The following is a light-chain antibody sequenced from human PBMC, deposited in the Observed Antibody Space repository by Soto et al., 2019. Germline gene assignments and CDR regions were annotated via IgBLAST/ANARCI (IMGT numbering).Light chain of an antibody. V-gene: IGKV3-20*01. CDR2: ATS. CDR1: QSVSSSC. CDR3: QQYSSSWT. J-gene: IGKJ1*01. Sequence: EIVLTQSPGTLSLSPGERATLSCRASQSVSSSCLAWYQQKPGQAPRLLIYATSSRATGIPGRFSGSGSGTDFTLTISRLEPEDFAVYYCQQYSSSWTFGQGTKVDIK.